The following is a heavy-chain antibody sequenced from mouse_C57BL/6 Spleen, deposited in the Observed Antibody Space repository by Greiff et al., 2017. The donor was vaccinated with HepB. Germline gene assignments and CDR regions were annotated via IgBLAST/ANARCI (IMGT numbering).Heavy chain of an antibody. CDR3: ARKGVYGYPFDY. CDR2: INPYNGGT. V-gene: IGHV1-19*01. D-gene: IGHD2-2*01. Sequence: VQLQQSGPVLVKPGASVKMSCKASGYTFTDYYMNWVKQSHGKSLEWIGVINPYNGGTSYNQKFKGKATLTVDKSSSTAYMELNSLTSDDSAVYYCARKGVYGYPFDYWGQGTTLTVSS. J-gene: IGHJ2*01. CDR1: GYTFTDYY.